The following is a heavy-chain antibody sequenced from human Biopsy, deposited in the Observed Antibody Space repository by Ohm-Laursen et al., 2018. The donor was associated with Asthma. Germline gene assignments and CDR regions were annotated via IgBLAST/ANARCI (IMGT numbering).Heavy chain of an antibody. J-gene: IGHJ4*02. V-gene: IGHV3-23*01. D-gene: IGHD3-22*01. CDR1: RFTFTKYA. CDR2: ISGSGDNT. CDR3: ARGDSSNWSHYYFDY. Sequence: GSLRLSCSASRFTFTKYAMSWVRQAPGKGLEWVSAISGSGDNTYYADSVKGRLTISRDNSKNTLYLQMNSLRAEDTAVYYCARGDSSNWSHYYFDYWGQGTLVTVSS.